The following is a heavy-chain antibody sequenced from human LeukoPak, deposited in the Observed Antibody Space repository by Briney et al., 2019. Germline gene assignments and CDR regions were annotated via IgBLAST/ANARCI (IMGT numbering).Heavy chain of an antibody. CDR3: ARRSAAIVSGYKN. V-gene: IGHV4-34*01. Sequence: SETLSLTCAVYGGSFSGYYWSWIRQPPGRGLEWIGEINHSGSTNYNPSLKSRVTISVDTSKNQVSLKLSSVTAADTAVYYCARRSAAIVSGYKNWGQGTLVTVSS. CDR1: GGSFSGYY. J-gene: IGHJ4*02. CDR2: INHSGST. D-gene: IGHD3-22*01.